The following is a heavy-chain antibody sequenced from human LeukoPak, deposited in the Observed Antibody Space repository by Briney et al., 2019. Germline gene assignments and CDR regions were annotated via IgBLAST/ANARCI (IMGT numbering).Heavy chain of an antibody. CDR3: AGLEGRYSTDWFYFFDY. D-gene: IGHD6-19*01. V-gene: IGHV4-4*02. J-gene: IGHJ4*02. Sequence: SETLSLTCIVSGGSISSLNLWSWLRQPPGKGLEWIGEMYLGGTTNFNPSLKSRVTILIDKSKNQLSLQLTSVTAADTAVYYCAGLEGRYSTDWFYFFDYWGQGALVAVSS. CDR2: MYLGGTT. CDR1: GGSISSLNL.